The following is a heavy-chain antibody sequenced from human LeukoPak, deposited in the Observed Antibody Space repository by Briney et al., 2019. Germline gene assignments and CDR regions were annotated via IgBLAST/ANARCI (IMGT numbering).Heavy chain of an antibody. D-gene: IGHD2-21*02. V-gene: IGHV3-7*01. Sequence: GGSLRLSCAASGFSFSTYWMNWYRQAPGKGLEWVGNINQDASEINYVDSVRGRFTISRDNAKNSLHLQMNSLRAEDTAVYYCATDRDNSDWQKRFDSWGQGTLVTVSS. J-gene: IGHJ4*02. CDR3: ATDRDNSDWQKRFDS. CDR1: GFSFSTYW. CDR2: INQDASEI.